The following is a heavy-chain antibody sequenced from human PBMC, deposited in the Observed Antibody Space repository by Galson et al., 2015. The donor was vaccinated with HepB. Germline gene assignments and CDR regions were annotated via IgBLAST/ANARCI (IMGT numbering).Heavy chain of an antibody. CDR2: ISAYNGNT. V-gene: IGHV1-18*01. CDR1: GYAFDSYG. Sequence: SVKVSCKASGYAFDSYGISWVRQAPGQGLEWMGWISAYNGNTNYPQKFQGRVTLTRDTSTSTVYMEMRSLRSDDTAVYYCARDGFCIGGSCGPYWGQGTLVTVTS. D-gene: IGHD2-15*01. CDR3: ARDGFCIGGSCGPY. J-gene: IGHJ4*02.